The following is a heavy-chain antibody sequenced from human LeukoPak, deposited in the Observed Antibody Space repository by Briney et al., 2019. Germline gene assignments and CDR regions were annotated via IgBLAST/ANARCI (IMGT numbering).Heavy chain of an antibody. CDR1: GGSISNYF. V-gene: IGHV4-59*01. CDR2: VYYTGSS. D-gene: IGHD5-24*01. CDR3: ARDGYNGWAFDI. J-gene: IGHJ3*02. Sequence: PSETLSLTCTVSGGSISNYFWSWIRQPPGKGLEWLAYVYYTGSSTYNPSLKSRLTISVDTSKSQFSLKLTSVTAADTAVYYCARDGYNGWAFDIWGQGTMVTVSS.